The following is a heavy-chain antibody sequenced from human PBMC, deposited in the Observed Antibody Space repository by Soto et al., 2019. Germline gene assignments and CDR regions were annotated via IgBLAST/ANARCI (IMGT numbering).Heavy chain of an antibody. Sequence: ASVKVSWKASGYTFTSYDINWVRQATGQGLEWMGWMNPNSGNTGYAQKFQGRVTMTRNTSISTAYMELSSLRSEDTAMYYCARLDRWLYSHGMDVWGQGTTVTVSS. CDR2: MNPNSGNT. V-gene: IGHV1-8*01. J-gene: IGHJ6*02. CDR3: ARLDRWLYSHGMDV. D-gene: IGHD6-19*01. CDR1: GYTFTSYD.